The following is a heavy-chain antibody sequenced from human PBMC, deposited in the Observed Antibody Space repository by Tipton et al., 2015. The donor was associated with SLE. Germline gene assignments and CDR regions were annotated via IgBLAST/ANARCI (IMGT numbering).Heavy chain of an antibody. J-gene: IGHJ4*02. V-gene: IGHV4-59*01. CDR2: IYTSGST. CDR3: ARGGNLWRY. CDR1: GGSISSYY. D-gene: IGHD1-14*01. Sequence: TLSLTCTVSGGSISSYYWSWIRQPPGKGLEWIGYIYTSGSTNYNPSLKSRVTISVDTSKNQFSLKLSSVTAADTAVYYCARGGNLWRYWGQGTLVTVSS.